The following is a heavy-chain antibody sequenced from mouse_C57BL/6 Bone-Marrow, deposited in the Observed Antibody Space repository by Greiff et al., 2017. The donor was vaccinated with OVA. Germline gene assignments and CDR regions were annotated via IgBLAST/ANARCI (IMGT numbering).Heavy chain of an antibody. CDR1: GFNIKDDY. D-gene: IGHD2-4*01. Sequence: EVQLQQSGAELVRPGASVKLSCTASGFNIKDDYMHWVKQRPEQGLEWIGWIDPENGDTEYASKFQGKAILTADTSSNTAYLQLSSLTSEDTAVYYCTGDYDGDWYFDVWGTGTTVTVSS. V-gene: IGHV14-4*01. CDR3: TGDYDGDWYFDV. J-gene: IGHJ1*03. CDR2: IDPENGDT.